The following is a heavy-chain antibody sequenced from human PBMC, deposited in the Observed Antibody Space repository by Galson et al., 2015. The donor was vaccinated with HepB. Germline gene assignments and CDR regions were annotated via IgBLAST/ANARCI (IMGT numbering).Heavy chain of an antibody. D-gene: IGHD3-3*01. V-gene: IGHV3-21*01. CDR3: ARDYDFWSGYPDYYYYGMDV. CDR1: GFTFSSYS. J-gene: IGHJ6*02. Sequence: SLRLSCAASGFTFSSYSMNWLRQAPGKGLEWVSSISSSSSYIYYADSVKGRFTISRDNAKNSLYLQMNSLRAEDTAVYYCARDYDFWSGYPDYYYYGMDVWGQGTTVTVSS. CDR2: ISSSSSYI.